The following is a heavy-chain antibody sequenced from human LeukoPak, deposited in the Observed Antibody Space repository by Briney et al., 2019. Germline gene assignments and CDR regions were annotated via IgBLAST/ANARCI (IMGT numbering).Heavy chain of an antibody. CDR2: MNQGGSEK. Sequence: PGGSLRLSCAASGFTFSSYWMSWVRQAPGKGLEWVANMNQGGSEKYYVDSVKGRFTISRDNAKNSLYLQMNNLRAEDTAVYYCARGGELLRPADYWGQGTLVTVSS. CDR3: ARGGELLRPADY. V-gene: IGHV3-7*01. D-gene: IGHD1-26*01. J-gene: IGHJ4*02. CDR1: GFTFSSYW.